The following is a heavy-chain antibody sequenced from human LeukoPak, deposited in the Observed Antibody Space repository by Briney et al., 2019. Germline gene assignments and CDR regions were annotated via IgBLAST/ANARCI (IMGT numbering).Heavy chain of an antibody. CDR3: ARVDSSGWKFHYYYVMDV. J-gene: IGHJ6*02. CDR1: GGTFSSYA. V-gene: IGHV1-69*04. CDR2: IIPILGIT. D-gene: IGHD6-19*01. Sequence: SVKVSCKASGGTFSSYAISWVRQAPGQGLEWMGRIIPILGITNYAQKFQGRVTITADKSTSTAYMELSSLRSDDTAVYYCARVDSSGWKFHYYYVMDVWGQGTTVTVSS.